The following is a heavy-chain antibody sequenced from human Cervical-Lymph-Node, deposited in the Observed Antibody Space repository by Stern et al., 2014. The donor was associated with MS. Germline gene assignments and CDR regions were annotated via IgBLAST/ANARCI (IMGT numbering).Heavy chain of an antibody. CDR2: INWTGDNT. D-gene: IGHD1-14*01. CDR1: GFIFDDYA. J-gene: IGHJ4*02. Sequence: VQLVESGGGVVRPGGSLRLSCAVSGFIFDDYAMSWVRQFPGKGLEWVANINWTGDNTRYAVSVKGRFTISRDNAKNSLYLQMNSLRGEDTALYYCARIGGAGTFDYWGRGTLVTVSS. V-gene: IGHV3-20*04. CDR3: ARIGGAGTFDY.